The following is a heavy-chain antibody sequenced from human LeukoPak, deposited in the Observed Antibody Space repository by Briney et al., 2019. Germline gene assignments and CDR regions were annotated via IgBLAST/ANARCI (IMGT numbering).Heavy chain of an antibody. D-gene: IGHD2-15*01. Sequence: GGSLRLSCAASGSTFNSYGMYWVRQAPGKGLEWVAVISYDGSKRYYADSLKGRFTISRDNAKKSLYLQMNSLRAEDTAVYYCARDLILADNGGSSAHDFWGQGTLVTVSS. V-gene: IGHV3-30*03. CDR3: ARDLILADNGGSSAHDF. CDR1: GSTFNSYG. J-gene: IGHJ4*02. CDR2: ISYDGSKR.